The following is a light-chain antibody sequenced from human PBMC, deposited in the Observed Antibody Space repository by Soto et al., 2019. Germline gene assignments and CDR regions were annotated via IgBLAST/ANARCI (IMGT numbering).Light chain of an antibody. Sequence: MVLTQSTATLSVSPGERATLSCRASQSVSGNLAWYQQKPGQAPRLLIYGASTRATGIPARFSGSGSGTEFTLTISSLQSEDFAVYYCQQYNNWPRTFGQGTKVDNK. J-gene: IGKJ1*01. CDR3: QQYNNWPRT. CDR2: GAS. CDR1: QSVSGN. V-gene: IGKV3-15*01.